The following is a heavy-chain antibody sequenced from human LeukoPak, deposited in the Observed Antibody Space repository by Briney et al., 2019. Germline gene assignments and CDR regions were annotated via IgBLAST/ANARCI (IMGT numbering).Heavy chain of an antibody. J-gene: IGHJ4*02. CDR2: INPNSGGT. CDR1: GYTFTGYY. Sequence: ASVKVSCKASGYTFTGYYMHWVRQAPGQGLEWMGWINPNSGGTNYAQKFQGRVTMTRDTSISTAYMELSSLRSEDTAVYYCARGSRRHCSSTSCYTNYWGQGTLVTVSS. V-gene: IGHV1-2*02. CDR3: ARGSRRHCSSTSCYTNY. D-gene: IGHD2-2*02.